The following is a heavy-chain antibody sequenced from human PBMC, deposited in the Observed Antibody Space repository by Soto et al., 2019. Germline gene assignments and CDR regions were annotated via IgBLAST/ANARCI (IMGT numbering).Heavy chain of an antibody. Sequence: EVQLLESGGGLVQPGGSLRLSCAASGFTFSSYAMSWVRQAPGKGLEWVPAISGSGGSTYYADSVKGRFTISRDNSKNTLYLQMNSLRAEDTAVYCCAKGLTAIDAFDIWGQGTMVTVSS. CDR1: GFTFSSYA. J-gene: IGHJ3*02. CDR2: ISGSGGST. V-gene: IGHV3-23*01. D-gene: IGHD2-21*02. CDR3: AKGLTAIDAFDI.